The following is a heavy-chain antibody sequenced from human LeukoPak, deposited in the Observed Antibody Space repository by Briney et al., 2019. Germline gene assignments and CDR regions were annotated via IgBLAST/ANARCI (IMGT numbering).Heavy chain of an antibody. CDR3: AKDDYFGSGT. J-gene: IGHJ5*02. CDR2: IRTDGSYT. CDR1: GFTFNTYG. V-gene: IGHV3-30*02. D-gene: IGHD3-10*01. Sequence: GGSLRLSCAASGFTFNTYGMHWVRQAPGKGLEWVSFIRTDGSYTYHADSVKGRFTISRDNSKNTLFLQMNSLRPEDTAVYYCAKDDYFGSGTWRQGTLVTVPS.